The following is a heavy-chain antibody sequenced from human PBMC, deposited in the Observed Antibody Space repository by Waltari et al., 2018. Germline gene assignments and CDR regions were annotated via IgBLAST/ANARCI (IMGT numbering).Heavy chain of an antibody. V-gene: IGHV3-30*18. CDR2: VSYDGGTK. Sequence: QVQLVESGGDVVQPGRSLRLSCAASGFTFSNYGMQWVRKAPGKGLEWVAVVSYDGGTKYYAESVKGRFTISRDNSKNTLYLQMNSLRAEDTAVYYCAKEVGVSGSSYMSYFDHWGQGSLVTVSS. CDR3: AKEVGVSGSSYMSYFDH. CDR1: GFTFSNYG. D-gene: IGHD3-10*01. J-gene: IGHJ4*02.